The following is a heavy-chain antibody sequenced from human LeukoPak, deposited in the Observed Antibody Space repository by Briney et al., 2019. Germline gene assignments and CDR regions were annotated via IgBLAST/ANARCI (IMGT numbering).Heavy chain of an antibody. Sequence: SETLSLTCTVSGGSISSSSYYWGCIRQPPGKGLEWIGSIYYSGSTYYNPAINRCATISVNATNNQFSQRLSSRTPATPGVYYCARHIWEPGIAVAGTGWFYPWGQGTLVNVSS. CDR2: IYYSGST. V-gene: IGHV4-39*01. CDR3: ARHIWEPGIAVAGTGWFYP. CDR1: GGSISSSSYY. D-gene: IGHD6-19*01. J-gene: IGHJ5*02.